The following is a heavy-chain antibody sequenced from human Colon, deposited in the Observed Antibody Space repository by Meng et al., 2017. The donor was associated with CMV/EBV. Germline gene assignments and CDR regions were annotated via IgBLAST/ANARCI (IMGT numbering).Heavy chain of an antibody. CDR1: GDSISGRSYY. Sequence: HLQGPGPGLVTPSAALSLTCTVSGDSISGRSYYCGWIRQPPGKGLEWIASIYYTGNDYHNPSLKSRVTISIDTSNNQFSLRLTSVTAADTAVYYCARMALHWYFDLWGRGTLVTVSS. D-gene: IGHD5-24*01. V-gene: IGHV4-39*07. CDR2: IYYTGND. J-gene: IGHJ2*01. CDR3: ARMALHWYFDL.